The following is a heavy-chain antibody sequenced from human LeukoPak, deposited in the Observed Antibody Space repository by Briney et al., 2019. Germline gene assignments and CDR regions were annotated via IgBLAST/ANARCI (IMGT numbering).Heavy chain of an antibody. J-gene: IGHJ4*02. CDR2: IYYSGST. CDR1: GGSISSSSYY. Sequence: SETPSLTCTVSGGSISSSSYYWGWIRQPPGKGLEWIGYIYYSGSTNYNPSLKSRVTISVDTSKNQFSLKLSSVTAADTAVYYCAALYVGAYYYFDYWGRGTLVTVSS. D-gene: IGHD1-26*01. V-gene: IGHV4-61*05. CDR3: AALYVGAYYYFDY.